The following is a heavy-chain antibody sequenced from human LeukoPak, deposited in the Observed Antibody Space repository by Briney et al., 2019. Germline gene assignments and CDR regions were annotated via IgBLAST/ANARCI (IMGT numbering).Heavy chain of an antibody. V-gene: IGHV3-7*04. CDR3: ARDPAAWDY. CDR1: GFTFKNYW. D-gene: IGHD6-13*01. J-gene: IGHJ4*02. Sequence: GGSLRLSCVASGFTFKNYWMSWVRHAPGKGLEWVANIEADGTEKYYVDSVKGRFTVSRDNARNSLYLQMSSLRVEDTAVYYCARDPAAWDYWGQGTLVTVSS. CDR2: IEADGTEK.